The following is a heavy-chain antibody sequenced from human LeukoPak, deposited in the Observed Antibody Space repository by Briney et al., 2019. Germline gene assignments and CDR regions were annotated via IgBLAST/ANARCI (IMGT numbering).Heavy chain of an antibody. CDR1: GFTISSYS. CDR2: ISSSSSTI. D-gene: IGHD3-10*01. J-gene: IGHJ4*02. CDR3: ARDSDLYYYGSGKS. V-gene: IGHV3-48*01. Sequence: PGGSLRLSCAASGFTISSYSMNWVRQAPGKGLEWVSYISSSSSTIYYADSVKGRFTISRDNAKNSLYLQMNSLRAEDTAVYYCARDSDLYYYGSGKSWGQGTLVTVSS.